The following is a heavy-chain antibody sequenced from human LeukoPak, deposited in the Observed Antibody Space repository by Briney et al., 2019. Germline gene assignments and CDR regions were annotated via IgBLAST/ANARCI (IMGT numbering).Heavy chain of an antibody. J-gene: IGHJ5*02. CDR2: INHSGST. D-gene: IGHD3-10*01. V-gene: IGHV4-34*01. CDR1: GGSFSGYY. CDR3: ARPGGWFGEDNNWFDP. Sequence: PSETLSLTCAVYGGSFSGYYWSWIRQPPGKGLEWIGEINHSGSTNYNPSLKSRVTISVDTSKNQFSLKLSSVTAADTAVYYCARPGGWFGEDNNWFDPWGQGTLVTVSS.